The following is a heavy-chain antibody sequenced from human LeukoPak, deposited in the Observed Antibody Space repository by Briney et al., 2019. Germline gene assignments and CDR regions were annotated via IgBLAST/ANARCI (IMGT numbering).Heavy chain of an antibody. CDR3: ARAEIVGVFDI. D-gene: IGHD5-12*01. CDR1: GFTVSSNY. V-gene: IGHV3-53*01. Sequence: PGGSLRLSCAASGFTVSSNYMSWVRQAPGKGLEWVSVIYSGGSTYYADSVKGRFTISRDNSKNTLYLQMNSLRAEDTAVYYCARAEIVGVFDIWGQGTMVTVSS. CDR2: IYSGGST. J-gene: IGHJ3*02.